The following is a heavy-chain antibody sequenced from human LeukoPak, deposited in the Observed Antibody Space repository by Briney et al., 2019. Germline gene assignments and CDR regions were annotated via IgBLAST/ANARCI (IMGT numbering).Heavy chain of an antibody. D-gene: IGHD4-23*01. V-gene: IGHV4-59*01. CDR1: RDSMSNYY. CDR2: VYYTGAA. J-gene: IGHJ5*02. CDR3: ARVSGYGGTADS. Sequence: SETLSLTCTLSRDSMSNYYWSWIRQPPGEGLEWIGYVYYTGAANYTPSLKSRLIISIDTSKNHFSLKVTSVTAADTAIYYCARVSGYGGTADSWGQGTLVTVSS.